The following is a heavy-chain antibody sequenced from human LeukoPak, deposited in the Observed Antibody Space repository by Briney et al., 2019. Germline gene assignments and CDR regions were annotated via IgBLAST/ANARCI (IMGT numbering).Heavy chain of an antibody. Sequence: GGSLRLSCAASGFTFTTYSMNWVRQAPGKGLEWVSYIGSSGTTIYYADSVKGRFTISRDNARNSLYLQMNSLRAEDTAVYYCAKDDKSKDAFDIWGQGTMVTVSS. J-gene: IGHJ3*02. V-gene: IGHV3-48*04. CDR3: AKDDKSKDAFDI. CDR2: IGSSGTTI. CDR1: GFTFTTYS. D-gene: IGHD3-22*01.